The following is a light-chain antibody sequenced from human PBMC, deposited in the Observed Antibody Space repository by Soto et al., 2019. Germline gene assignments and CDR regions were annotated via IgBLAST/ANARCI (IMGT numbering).Light chain of an antibody. CDR1: SSDVGSYNR. Sequence: QSVLTQPPSVSRSPGQSVTISCTGTSSDVGSYNRVSWYQQPPGTAPKLIIYEVSNRPSGVPDRFFGSKSGNTASLTISGLQAEDEADYYCSSFTSSNTWVFGGGTKVTVL. CDR3: SSFTSSNTWV. V-gene: IGLV2-18*02. CDR2: EVS. J-gene: IGLJ3*02.